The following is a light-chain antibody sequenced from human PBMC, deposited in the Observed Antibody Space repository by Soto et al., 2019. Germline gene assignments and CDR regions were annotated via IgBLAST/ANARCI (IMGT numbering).Light chain of an antibody. CDR2: RDG. CDR3: AVWDQSLTGWV. J-gene: IGLJ3*02. CDR1: RSNIGSHF. Sequence: QSVLTQPPSASGIPGQSLTISCAGSRSNIGSHFVYWYHHLPGTAPKLLIFRDGQRPSGVPARFFGSKSGTSASLAFSGLRSEDEADYYCAVWDQSLTGWVFGGGTKLTVL. V-gene: IGLV1-47*01.